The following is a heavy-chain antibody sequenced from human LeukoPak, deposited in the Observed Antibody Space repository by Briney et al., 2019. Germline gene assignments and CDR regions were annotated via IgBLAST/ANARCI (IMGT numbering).Heavy chain of an antibody. Sequence: ASVKVSCKASGYSFTNYGVNWVRQAPGQGLEWLGWISGYTGNTGYAQKFQGRVTMTTDTSTTTAYMELRSLRSDDTAVYYCARAPRVASTGRFDYWGQGTLVTVSS. J-gene: IGHJ4*02. D-gene: IGHD6-13*01. V-gene: IGHV1-18*01. CDR1: GYSFTNYG. CDR3: ARAPRVASTGRFDY. CDR2: ISGYTGNT.